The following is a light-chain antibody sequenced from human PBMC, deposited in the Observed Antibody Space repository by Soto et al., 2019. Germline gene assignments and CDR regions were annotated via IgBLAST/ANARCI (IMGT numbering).Light chain of an antibody. CDR1: QSVSNDY. CDR3: QQHGISHIT. V-gene: IGKV3-20*01. CDR2: DAS. J-gene: IGKJ5*01. Sequence: EIVLTQSPDTLSLSPGERATLSCRAVQSVSNDYVAWVQQKPGQTPRLLMYDASLRATGVPDRFSGSGSGTDFTLTITRLEPDDSAVYYCQQHGISHITFGQGTRLEIK.